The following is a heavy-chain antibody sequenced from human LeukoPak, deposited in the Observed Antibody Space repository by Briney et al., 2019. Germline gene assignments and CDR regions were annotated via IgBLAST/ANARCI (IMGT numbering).Heavy chain of an antibody. CDR3: AREIGPRQLHLWGSAFDY. V-gene: IGHV1-46*01. CDR1: GYTFTNYY. D-gene: IGHD5-18*01. CDR2: NNPSDGKT. J-gene: IGHJ4*02. Sequence: ASVKVSCKASGYTFTNYYIHWVRQAPGQGLEWMGINNPSDGKTSYAQKFQGRVTMTRDTSTSTVYMELSSLRSEDTAVYYCAREIGPRQLHLWGSAFDYWGQGTLVTVSS.